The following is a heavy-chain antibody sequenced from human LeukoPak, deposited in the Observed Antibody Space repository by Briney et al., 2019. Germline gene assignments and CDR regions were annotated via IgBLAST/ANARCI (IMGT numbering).Heavy chain of an antibody. Sequence: GGSLRLSCAASGFTLSSYWMSWVRQAPGKGLEWVANIKQDGSEKYYVDSVKGRFTISRDNAKNSLYLQMNSLRAEDTAVYYCARDWGTYYYDSSGHSDWGQGTLVTVSS. CDR3: ARDWGTYYYDSSGHSD. V-gene: IGHV3-7*03. J-gene: IGHJ1*01. D-gene: IGHD3-22*01. CDR2: IKQDGSEK. CDR1: GFTLSSYW.